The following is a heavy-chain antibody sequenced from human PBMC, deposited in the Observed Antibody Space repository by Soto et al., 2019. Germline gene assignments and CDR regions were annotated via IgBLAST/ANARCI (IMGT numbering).Heavy chain of an antibody. D-gene: IGHD2-2*01. V-gene: IGHV3-23*01. Sequence: QPGGSLRLSCAASGFTFSSYAMSRVRQAPGKGLEWVSTIIDSGGSTYYADSVKGRFTISRDNSKNTLYLQMSSLRVEDTAVYYCAKAGSTIYSFEGDYWGQGTLVTFSS. J-gene: IGHJ4*02. CDR3: AKAGSTIYSFEGDY. CDR1: GFTFSSYA. CDR2: IIDSGGST.